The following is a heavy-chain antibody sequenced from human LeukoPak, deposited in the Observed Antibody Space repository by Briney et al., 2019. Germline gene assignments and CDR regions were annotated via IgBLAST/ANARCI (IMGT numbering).Heavy chain of an antibody. J-gene: IGHJ3*02. Sequence: SQTLSLTCTVSGGSISSGSYYWSWIRQPAGKGLEWIGRIYTSGGTNYNPSLKSRVTISVDTSKNQFSLKLSSVTAADTAVYYCARGIITMIVDDVFDIWGQGTMVTVSS. D-gene: IGHD3-22*01. CDR3: ARGIITMIVDDVFDI. CDR1: GGSISSGSYY. V-gene: IGHV4-61*02. CDR2: IYTSGGT.